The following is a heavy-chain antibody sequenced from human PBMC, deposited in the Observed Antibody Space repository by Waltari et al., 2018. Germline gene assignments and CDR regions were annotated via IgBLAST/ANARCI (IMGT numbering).Heavy chain of an antibody. CDR2: INPYNGNT. V-gene: IGHV1-18*01. Sequence: QVQLVQSGAAVKKPGASVKVSCKASVYTFTSYGISWVRQAPGQGLEWMGWINPYNGNTKYIERLQGRVTLTTDTSTNTAYMELRSLRSDDTAMYYCARDPFAPFYWGQGTLVTVSS. D-gene: IGHD3-10*01. J-gene: IGHJ4*02. CDR1: VYTFTSYG. CDR3: ARDPFAPFY.